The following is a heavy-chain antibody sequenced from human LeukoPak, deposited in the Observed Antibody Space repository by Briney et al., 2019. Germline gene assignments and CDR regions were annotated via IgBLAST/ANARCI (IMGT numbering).Heavy chain of an antibody. Sequence: GGSLRLSCGASGFAFSSFRMSWVRQAPGRGLEWVASISGNSADINIADSLKGRFTISRDNARNSLYLQLNSLTVEDTAVYYCARLDWSGYWGQGTLVTVSS. D-gene: IGHD3-3*01. CDR1: GFAFSSFR. CDR3: ARLDWSGY. V-gene: IGHV3-21*01. J-gene: IGHJ4*02. CDR2: ISGNSADI.